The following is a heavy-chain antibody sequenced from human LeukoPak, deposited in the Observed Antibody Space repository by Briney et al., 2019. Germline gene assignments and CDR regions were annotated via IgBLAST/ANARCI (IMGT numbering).Heavy chain of an antibody. CDR1: GFTVSSNY. V-gene: IGHV3-23*01. CDR2: ISGSGGST. Sequence: GVSLRLSCAASGFTVSSNYMSWVRQAPGKGLEWVSAISGSGGSTYYADSVKGRLTISRDNSKNTLYLQMNSLRAEDTAVYYCAKSETSRSYYGFDYWGQGTLVTVSS. CDR3: AKSETSRSYYGFDY. D-gene: IGHD3-10*01. J-gene: IGHJ4*02.